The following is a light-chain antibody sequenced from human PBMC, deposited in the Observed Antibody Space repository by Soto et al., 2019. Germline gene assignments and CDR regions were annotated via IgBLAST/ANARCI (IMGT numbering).Light chain of an antibody. CDR2: AAS. J-gene: IGKJ1*01. CDR3: QQTYSVPWT. CDR1: QSISSY. Sequence: DIQMTQSPSSLSASVRDRVTITCRASQSISSYLNWYQQKPGKAPKFLIYAASSLQSGVPSRFSGSGSGTDFTLTISSLQPADFATYYCQQTYSVPWTFGQGTKVEIK. V-gene: IGKV1-39*01.